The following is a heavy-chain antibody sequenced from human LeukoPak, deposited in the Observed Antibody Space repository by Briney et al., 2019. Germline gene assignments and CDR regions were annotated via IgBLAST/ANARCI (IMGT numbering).Heavy chain of an antibody. J-gene: IGHJ3*02. CDR3: ARGAVGYSSSWYGDDAFDI. D-gene: IGHD6-13*01. V-gene: IGHV1-2*02. Sequence: GASVKVSCKASGYTFSGHYMHWVRQAPGQGLEWMGWINPNSGGTNYAQKFQGRVTMTRDTSISTAYMELSRLRSDDTAVYYCARGAVGYSSSWYGDDAFDIWGQGTMVTVSS. CDR1: GYTFSGHY. CDR2: INPNSGGT.